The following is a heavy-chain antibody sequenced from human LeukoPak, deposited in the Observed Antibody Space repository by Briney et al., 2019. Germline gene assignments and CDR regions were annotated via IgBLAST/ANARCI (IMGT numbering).Heavy chain of an antibody. Sequence: SETLSLTCTVSGGSISSYYWSWIRQPPGKGLEWIGYIYYSGSTNYNPSLKSRVTISVDTSKNQFSLKLSSVTAADTAVYYCARDPGETYYDILTGYYPGDAFDIWGQGTMVTVSS. J-gene: IGHJ3*02. D-gene: IGHD3-9*01. V-gene: IGHV4-59*01. CDR1: GGSISSYY. CDR2: IYYSGST. CDR3: ARDPGETYYDILTGYYPGDAFDI.